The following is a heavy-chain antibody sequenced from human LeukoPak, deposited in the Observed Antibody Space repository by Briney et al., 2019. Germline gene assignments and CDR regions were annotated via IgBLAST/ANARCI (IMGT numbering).Heavy chain of an antibody. CDR3: AIERQWLVSGFDP. V-gene: IGHV1-8*03. D-gene: IGHD6-19*01. Sequence: ASVKVSCKASGYTFTSYDINWVRQATGQGLEWMGWMNPNSGNAGYAQKFQGRVTITRNTSISTAYMELSSLRSEDTAVYYCAIERQWLVSGFDPWGQGTLVTVSS. J-gene: IGHJ5*02. CDR1: GYTFTSYD. CDR2: MNPNSGNA.